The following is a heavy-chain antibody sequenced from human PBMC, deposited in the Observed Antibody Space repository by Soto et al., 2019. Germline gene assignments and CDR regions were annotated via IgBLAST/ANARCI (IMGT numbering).Heavy chain of an antibody. Sequence: SETLSLTCTVSGASIAEYYWTWYRQPPGRGLEWVGYVYYTGSTNYNPSLESRVTMSVDRSKNQFSLSLRSVTAADTAVYFCARHWRFRDPPEYWTRGTLVTVSA. D-gene: IGHD2-21*01. V-gene: IGHV4-59*08. CDR2: VYYTGST. CDR1: GASIAEYY. J-gene: IGHJ4*02. CDR3: ARHWRFRDPPEY.